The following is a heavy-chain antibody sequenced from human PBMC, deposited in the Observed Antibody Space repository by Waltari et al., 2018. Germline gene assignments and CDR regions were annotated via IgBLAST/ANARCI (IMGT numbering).Heavy chain of an antibody. CDR3: ARGRRYFGWQNWFDP. CDR2: INHSGST. D-gene: IGHD3-9*01. V-gene: IGHV4-34*01. CDR1: GGSFSGYY. Sequence: QVQLQQWGAGLLKPSETLSLTCAVYGGSFSGYYWSWIRQPPGKGLEWIGEINHSGSTNYNPSLKSRVTISVDTSKNQFSLKLSSVTAADTAVYYCARGRRYFGWQNWFDPWGQGTLVTVSS. J-gene: IGHJ5*02.